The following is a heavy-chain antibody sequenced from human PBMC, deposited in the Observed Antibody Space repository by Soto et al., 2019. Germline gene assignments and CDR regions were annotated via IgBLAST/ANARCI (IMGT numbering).Heavy chain of an antibody. Sequence: QVQLVQSGAEVKKPGASVKVSCKASGYTFTSYGISWVRQAPGQGLEWMGWISAYNGNTNYTQKLQGRVTMTTDTSTSTAYMELRSLRSDDTAVYYCASGYYYGSGTLRTSYYYGMDVWGQGTTVTVSS. CDR1: GYTFTSYG. D-gene: IGHD3-10*01. CDR2: ISAYNGNT. CDR3: ASGYYYGSGTLRTSYYYGMDV. V-gene: IGHV1-18*01. J-gene: IGHJ6*02.